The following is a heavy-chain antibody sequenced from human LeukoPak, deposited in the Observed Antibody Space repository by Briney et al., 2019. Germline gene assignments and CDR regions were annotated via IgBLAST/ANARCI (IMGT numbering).Heavy chain of an antibody. Sequence: ASVKVSCKASRYTFTSYYMHWVRQAPGQGLEWMGIINPSGGSTSYAQKFQGRVTMTRDTSTSTAYMEPSSLRSEDTAVYYCARALRFLEWLFPDYYYYYMDVWGKGTTVTVSS. CDR2: INPSGGST. J-gene: IGHJ6*03. D-gene: IGHD3-3*01. CDR3: ARALRFLEWLFPDYYYYYMDV. V-gene: IGHV1-46*01. CDR1: RYTFTSYY.